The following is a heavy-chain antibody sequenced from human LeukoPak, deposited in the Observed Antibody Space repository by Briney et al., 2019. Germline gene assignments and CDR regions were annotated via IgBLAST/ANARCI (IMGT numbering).Heavy chain of an antibody. V-gene: IGHV3-9*03. J-gene: IGHJ4*02. Sequence: PGGSLKLSCAASGFTFDDYAMHWVRQAPEKGLEWVSGISWNSGSIGYADSVKGRFTISRDNAKNSLYLQMNSLRAEDMALYYCAKGGQYSSGWDYYFDYWGQGTLVTVSS. D-gene: IGHD6-19*01. CDR3: AKGGQYSSGWDYYFDY. CDR2: ISWNSGSI. CDR1: GFTFDDYA.